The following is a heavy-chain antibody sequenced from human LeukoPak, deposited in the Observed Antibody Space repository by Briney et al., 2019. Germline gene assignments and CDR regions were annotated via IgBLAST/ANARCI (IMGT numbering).Heavy chain of an antibody. CDR3: ARDPRKGFDY. CDR1: GYIFSSYA. J-gene: IGHJ4*02. CDR2: INAGNGNT. V-gene: IGHV1-3*01. Sequence: ASVKVSCKASGYIFSSYAIHWVRQAPGQRLEWMGWINAGNGNTKYSQKFQGRVTITRDTSASTAYMELSSLRSEDTAVYYCARDPRKGFDYWGQGTLVTVSS.